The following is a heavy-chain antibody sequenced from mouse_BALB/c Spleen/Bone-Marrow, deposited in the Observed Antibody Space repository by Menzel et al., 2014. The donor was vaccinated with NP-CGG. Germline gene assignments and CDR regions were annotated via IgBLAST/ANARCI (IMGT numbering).Heavy chain of an antibody. V-gene: IGHV1-14*01. J-gene: IGHJ3*01. CDR3: ARPYYDGSSGYSWFAY. CDR2: INPYNDGT. D-gene: IGHD1-1*01. Sequence: LQEFGPELVKPGASVKMSCKASGYTFTSYVMHWVKQKPGQGLEWIGYINPYNDGTKYNEKFKGKATLTSDKSSSTAYMELSSQTSEDSAVYYCARPYYDGSSGYSWFAYWGQWTLVTVSA. CDR1: GYTFTSYV.